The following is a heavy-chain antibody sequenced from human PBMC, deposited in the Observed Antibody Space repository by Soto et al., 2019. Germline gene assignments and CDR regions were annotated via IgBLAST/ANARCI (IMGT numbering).Heavy chain of an antibody. J-gene: IGHJ4*02. CDR1: GFTFGDYY. Sequence: QLVESGGGLVKPGGSLRLSCAASGFTFGDYYMAWIRQAPGKGLEWVSYMSGSGSLEYYGDSVRGRFTISRDNAKNSLFLLVNNLRAEDTAVYYCARGAIVTPHGPFDYWGQGTLVSVSS. CDR2: MSGSGSLE. V-gene: IGHV3-11*01. CDR3: ARGAIVTPHGPFDY. D-gene: IGHD1-26*01.